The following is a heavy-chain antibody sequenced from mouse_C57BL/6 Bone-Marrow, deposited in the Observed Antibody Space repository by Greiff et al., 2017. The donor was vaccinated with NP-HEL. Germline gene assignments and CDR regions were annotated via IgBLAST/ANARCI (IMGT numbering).Heavy chain of an antibody. D-gene: IGHD1-1*02. CDR1: GFTFSDYG. J-gene: IGHJ2*01. Sequence: DVKLVESGGGLVKPGGSLKLSCAASGFTFSDYGMHWVRQAPGQGLEWVAYISRGSSTIYYADTVKGRFTISRDNATNTLFLQMTSLRSEDTAMYYCASPRWEHYFDDWGQGTTLTVSS. CDR2: ISRGSSTI. CDR3: ASPRWEHYFDD. V-gene: IGHV5-17*01.